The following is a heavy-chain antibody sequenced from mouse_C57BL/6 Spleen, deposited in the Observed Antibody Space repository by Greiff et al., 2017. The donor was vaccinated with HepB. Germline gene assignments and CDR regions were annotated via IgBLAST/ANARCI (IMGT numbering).Heavy chain of an antibody. J-gene: IGHJ2*01. CDR1: GFTFSDYG. V-gene: IGHV5-17*01. Sequence: DVKLVESGGGLVKPGGSLKLSCAASGFTFSDYGMHWVRQAPEKGLEWVAYISSGSSTIYYADTVKGRFTISRDNAKNTLFLQMTSLRSEDTAMYYCASDWGDYWGQGTTLTVSS. CDR2: ISSGSSTI. D-gene: IGHD4-1*01. CDR3: ASDWGDY.